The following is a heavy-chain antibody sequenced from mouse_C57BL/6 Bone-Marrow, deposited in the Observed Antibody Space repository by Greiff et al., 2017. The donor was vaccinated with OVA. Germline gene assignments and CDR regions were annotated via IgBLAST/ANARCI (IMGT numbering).Heavy chain of an antibody. CDR3: ERGYYYGSSHYYAMDY. J-gene: IGHJ4*01. Sequence: QVQLKESGAELVRPGTSVKMSCKASGYTFTNYWIGWAKQRPGNGLEWIGDIYPGGGYTNYNEKFTSKATLTADKSSRTAYMQFSSLTSEDSAIYYCERGYYYGSSHYYAMDYWGQGTSVTVSS. CDR2: IYPGGGYT. CDR1: GYTFTNYW. V-gene: IGHV1-63*01. D-gene: IGHD1-1*01.